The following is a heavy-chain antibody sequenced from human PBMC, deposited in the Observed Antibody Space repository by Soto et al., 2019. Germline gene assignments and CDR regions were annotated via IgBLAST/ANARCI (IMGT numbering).Heavy chain of an antibody. J-gene: IGHJ4*02. CDR1: GFTFSDYA. CDR2: ISYDGSNK. CDR3: AKEEDSGGYKGFSFDF. Sequence: GGSLRLSCAASGFTFSDYAMNWVRQAPGKGLEWVAVISYDGSNKYYADSVKDLFTISRDNSKNTLYLQMNSLRAEDTAVYYCAKEEDSGGYKGFSFDFWGQGALVTV. V-gene: IGHV3-30*04. D-gene: IGHD3-22*01.